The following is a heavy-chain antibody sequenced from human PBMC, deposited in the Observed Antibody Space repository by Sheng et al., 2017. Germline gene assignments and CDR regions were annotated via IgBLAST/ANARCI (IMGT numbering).Heavy chain of an antibody. J-gene: IGHJ3*01. V-gene: IGHV4-39*07. CDR3: AGDHPPYAFDV. CDR2: IYYSGST. CDR1: GGSISSSSYY. Sequence: QLQLQESGPGLVKPSETLSLTCTVSGGSISSSSYYWGWIRQPPGKGLEWIGSIYYSGSTYYNPSLKSRVTISADTSKNQFSLKLSSVTAADTAVYYCAGDHPPYAFDVWGHGTMVTVSS.